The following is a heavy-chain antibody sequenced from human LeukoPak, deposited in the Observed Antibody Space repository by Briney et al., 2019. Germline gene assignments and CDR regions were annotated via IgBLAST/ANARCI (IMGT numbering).Heavy chain of an antibody. CDR2: IKGDGTST. D-gene: IGHD2-21*01. V-gene: IGHV3-74*01. CDR3: ARGAYCGGDCPLPNSLY. Sequence: GGSLTLSCVASEFTFSSYWLHWVRQPPGKGLVWVSRIKGDGTSTTYADSVRGRFTISRDNAKNTLYLQMNSLTAEDMAVYYCARGAYCGGDCPLPNSLYWGRGTLVTASS. J-gene: IGHJ4*02. CDR1: EFTFSSYW.